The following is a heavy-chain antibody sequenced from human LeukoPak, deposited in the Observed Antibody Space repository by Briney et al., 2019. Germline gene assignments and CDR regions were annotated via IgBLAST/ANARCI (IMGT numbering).Heavy chain of an antibody. Sequence: ASVKVSCKVSGYTLTELSMHWVRQAPGKGLEWMGGFDPEDGETIYAQKFQGRVTMAEDTSTDTAYMELSSLRSEDTAVYYCATFYYSSPSYYYYGMDVWGQGTTVTVSS. D-gene: IGHD6-13*01. J-gene: IGHJ6*02. CDR3: ATFYYSSPSYYYYGMDV. CDR1: GYTLTELS. V-gene: IGHV1-24*01. CDR2: FDPEDGET.